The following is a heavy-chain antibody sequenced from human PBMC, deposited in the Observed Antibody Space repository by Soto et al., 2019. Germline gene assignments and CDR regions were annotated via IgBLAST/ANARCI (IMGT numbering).Heavy chain of an antibody. CDR3: ATQDAHYYYDSSGYYTEVYYYYGMDV. Sequence: PGESLKISCKGSGYSFTSYWIGWVRQMPGKGLEWMGIIYPGDSDTRYSPSFQGQVTISADKSISTAYLQWSSLKASDTAMYYCATQDAHYYYDSSGYYTEVYYYYGMDVWGQGTTVTVSS. V-gene: IGHV5-51*01. CDR2: IYPGDSDT. J-gene: IGHJ6*02. D-gene: IGHD3-22*01. CDR1: GYSFTSYW.